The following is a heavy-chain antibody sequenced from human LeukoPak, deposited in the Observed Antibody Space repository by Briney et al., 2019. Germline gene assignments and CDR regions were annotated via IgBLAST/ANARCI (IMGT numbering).Heavy chain of an antibody. D-gene: IGHD2/OR15-2a*01. V-gene: IGHV4-30-2*01. CDR2: IYHSGST. Sequence: PSQTLSLTCAVSGGSISSGGYSWSWIRQPPGKGLEWIGYIYHSGSTYYNPSLKSRVTISVDRSKNQFSLKLSSVTAADTAVYYCARADDVIGHFDYWGQGTLVTVSS. CDR3: ARADDVIGHFDY. J-gene: IGHJ4*02. CDR1: GGSISSGGYS.